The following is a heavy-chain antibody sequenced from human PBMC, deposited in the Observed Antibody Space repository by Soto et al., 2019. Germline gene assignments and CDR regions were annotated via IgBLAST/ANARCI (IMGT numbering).Heavy chain of an antibody. CDR2: FDPEGGET. J-gene: IGHJ5*02. D-gene: IGHD2-21*01. CDR1: GYTLTALS. Sequence: ASVKVSCKASGYTLTALSMHWVRQAPGKGLEWMGGFDPEGGETIYAQKFQGRVTMTEDTSTDTAYMELSSLRSEDTAVYYCATILIESSNWFDPWGQGTLVTVSS. V-gene: IGHV1-24*01. CDR3: ATILIESSNWFDP.